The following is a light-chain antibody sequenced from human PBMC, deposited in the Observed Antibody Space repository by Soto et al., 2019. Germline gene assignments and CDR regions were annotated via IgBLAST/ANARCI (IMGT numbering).Light chain of an antibody. CDR2: AAS. V-gene: IGKV1-39*01. CDR3: QQSYSTPPFT. J-gene: IGKJ3*01. Sequence: DIQMTQSPSSLSASVGDRVTITCRASQSISSYLNWYQQKPGKAPKLLIYAASSLQSVVPSRFSGSGSGTDFTRTISSLQPEDFATYYCQQSYSTPPFTFGPGTKVDIK. CDR1: QSISSY.